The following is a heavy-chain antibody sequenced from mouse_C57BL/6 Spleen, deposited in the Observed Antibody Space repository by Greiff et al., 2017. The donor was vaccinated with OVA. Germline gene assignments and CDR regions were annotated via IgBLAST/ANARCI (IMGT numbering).Heavy chain of an antibody. V-gene: IGHV1-18*01. J-gene: IGHJ1*03. D-gene: IGHD1-1*01. CDR1: GYTFTDYN. CDR2: INPNNGGT. Sequence: VQLKQSGPELVKPGASVKIPCKASGYTFTDYNMDWVKQSHGKSLEWIGDINPNNGGTIYNQKFKGKATLTVDKSSSTSYMELRSLTSEDTAVYYCARKLRSPRGYVDVWGTGTTVTVAS. CDR3: ARKLRSPRGYVDV.